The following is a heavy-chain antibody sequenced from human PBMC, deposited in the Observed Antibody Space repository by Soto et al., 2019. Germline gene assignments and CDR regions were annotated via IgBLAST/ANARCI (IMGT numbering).Heavy chain of an antibody. CDR2: INPSGGST. D-gene: IGHD3-9*01. V-gene: IGHV1-46*01. CDR1: GYTFTSYY. CDR3: ARDGYDILTGHRGPLDWLDP. J-gene: IGHJ5*02. Sequence: ASVKVSCKASGYTFTSYYMHWVRQAPGQGLEWMGIINPSGGSTSYAQKFQGRVTMTRDTSTSTVYMELSSLRSEDTAVYYCARDGYDILTGHRGPLDWLDPWGQGTLVTVSS.